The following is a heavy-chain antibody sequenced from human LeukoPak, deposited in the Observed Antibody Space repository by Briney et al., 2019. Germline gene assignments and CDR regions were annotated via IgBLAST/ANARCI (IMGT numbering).Heavy chain of an antibody. V-gene: IGHV4-59*01. CDR3: ARDPHSYSGQIYGMDV. D-gene: IGHD5-12*01. CDR1: GGSISSYH. CDR2: IDYSGST. J-gene: IGHJ6*02. Sequence: SETLSLTCTVSGGSISSYHWSWIRQPPGKGLEWIGYIDYSGSTNYNPSLKSRVTISVDTSKNQFSLKLSSVTAADTAVYSCARDPHSYSGQIYGMDVWGQGTTVTVSS.